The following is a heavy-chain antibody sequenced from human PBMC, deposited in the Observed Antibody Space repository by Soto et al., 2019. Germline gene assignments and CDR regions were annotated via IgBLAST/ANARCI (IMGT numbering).Heavy chain of an antibody. V-gene: IGHV3-21*06. J-gene: IGHJ4*02. CDR2: ISSTTNYI. CDR3: ARESEDLTSNFDY. Sequence: LRLSCAASGFTFTRYSMNWVRQAPGKGLEWVSSISSTTNYIYYGDSMKGRFTISRDNGKNSLYLEMHSPRAEDTAVYYRARESEDLTSNFDYWGQGTLVTVSS. CDR1: GFTFTRYS.